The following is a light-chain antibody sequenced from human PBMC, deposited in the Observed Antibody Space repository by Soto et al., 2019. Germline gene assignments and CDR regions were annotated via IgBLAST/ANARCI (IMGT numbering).Light chain of an antibody. CDR2: DVS. J-gene: IGLJ1*01. CDR1: SRDVGVYYY. Sequence: LTQPASVSGSTGRSIAISCTGTSRDVGVYYYVSWYQQHPGKAPKLMIYDVSSRPSGVSDRFSGSKSGNTASLTISGLQAEDEADCYCSSYTSSSTYVFGTGTKVTVL. CDR3: SSYTSSSTYV. V-gene: IGLV2-14*01.